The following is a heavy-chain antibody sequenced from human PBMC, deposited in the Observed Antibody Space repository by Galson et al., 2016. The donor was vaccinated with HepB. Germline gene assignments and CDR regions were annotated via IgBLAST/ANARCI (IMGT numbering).Heavy chain of an antibody. D-gene: IGHD3-3*01. CDR3: AKWLSGAQDDFWSGAADS. Sequence: SLRLSCAASGFTFSSYGMSWVRQAPGKGLDWVALLSYAENNKFYSESVKGRFTISRDTSKNTLYLQMNSLRPEDTDVYYCAKWLSGAQDDFWSGAADSWGQGTLVTVSS. V-gene: IGHV3-30*18. CDR2: LSYAENNK. CDR1: GFTFSSYG. J-gene: IGHJ4*02.